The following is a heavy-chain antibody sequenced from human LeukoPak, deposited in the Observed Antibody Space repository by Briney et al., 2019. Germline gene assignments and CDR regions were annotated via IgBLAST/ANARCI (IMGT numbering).Heavy chain of an antibody. Sequence: SETLSLTCTVSGGSISSSSYYWGWIRQPPGKGLEWIGSTYYSGSTYYNPSLKSRVTISVDTSKDQFSLKLSSVTAADTAVYYCARVRYYYDSSGYYYRGFYYYYYGMDVWGQGTTVTVSS. J-gene: IGHJ6*02. V-gene: IGHV4-39*07. CDR2: TYYSGST. D-gene: IGHD3-22*01. CDR1: GGSISSSSYY. CDR3: ARVRYYYDSSGYYYRGFYYYYYGMDV.